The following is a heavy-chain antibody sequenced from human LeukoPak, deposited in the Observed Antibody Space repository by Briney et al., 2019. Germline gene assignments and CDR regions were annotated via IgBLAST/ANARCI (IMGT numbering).Heavy chain of an antibody. CDR2: IHHSGGT. CDR3: ARGSEIAAAGTGFYFDY. V-gene: IGHV4-34*01. CDR1: GGSFTGYH. D-gene: IGHD6-13*01. J-gene: IGHJ4*02. Sequence: SETLSLTCAVYGGSFTGYHWSWIRQPPGKGLEWIGEIHHSGGTTYNPSLKSRVTISVDTSKNQFSLRLSSVTAADTAFYYCARGSEIAAAGTGFYFDYWGQGTLVTVSS.